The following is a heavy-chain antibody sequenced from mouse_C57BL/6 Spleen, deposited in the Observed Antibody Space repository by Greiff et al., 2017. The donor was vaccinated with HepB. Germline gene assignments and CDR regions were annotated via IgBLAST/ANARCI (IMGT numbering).Heavy chain of an antibody. Sequence: VQLQQSGAELAKPGASVKLSCKASGYTFTSYWMHWVKQRPGQGLEWIGYINPSSGYTKYNQKFKDKATLTADKSSSTSYMQLSSLTYEDSAGYYCAYYYGSSQKGDYWGQGTTLTVSS. D-gene: IGHD1-1*01. V-gene: IGHV1-7*01. CDR2: INPSSGYT. J-gene: IGHJ2*01. CDR3: AYYYGSSQKGDY. CDR1: GYTFTSYW.